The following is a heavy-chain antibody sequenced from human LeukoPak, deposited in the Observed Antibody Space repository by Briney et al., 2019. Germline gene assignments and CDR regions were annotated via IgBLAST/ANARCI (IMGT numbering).Heavy chain of an antibody. CDR3: ARDVGATSSFDY. Sequence: GGSLRLSCAASGFTFDDYGMSWVRQAPGKGLEWVSGINWNGGSTGYADSVKGRFTISRDNAKNSLYLQMNSLRAVDTALYYCARDVGATSSFDYWGQGTLVTVSS. D-gene: IGHD1-26*01. J-gene: IGHJ4*02. V-gene: IGHV3-20*04. CDR2: INWNGGST. CDR1: GFTFDDYG.